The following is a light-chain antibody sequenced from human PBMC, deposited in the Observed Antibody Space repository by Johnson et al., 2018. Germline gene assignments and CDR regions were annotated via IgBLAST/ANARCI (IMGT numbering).Light chain of an antibody. CDR1: SSNIGNNY. Sequence: QSVLTQPPSVSAAPGQKVTISCSGSSSNIGNNYVSWYQQLPGTAPKLLIYENNKRPSGIPDRFSGSKFGTSATLGITGLQTGDEADYYCGTGDSSLSAGTCFDTGTKATSL. CDR3: GTGDSSLSAGTC. CDR2: ENN. V-gene: IGLV1-51*02. J-gene: IGLJ1*01.